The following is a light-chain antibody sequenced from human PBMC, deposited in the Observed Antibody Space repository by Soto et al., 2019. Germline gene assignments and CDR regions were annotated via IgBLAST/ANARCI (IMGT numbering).Light chain of an antibody. CDR2: GAS. CDR3: QQSYSVPR. CDR1: QSVSSN. V-gene: IGKV3-15*01. Sequence: EIVMTQSPATLSVSPGERATLSCRASQSVSSNLAWYQQKPGQAPRLLIYGASTRATGIPARFSGSGSGTEFTLTISSLQSEDFAVYYCQQSYSVPRFGPGTRVDLK. J-gene: IGKJ1*01.